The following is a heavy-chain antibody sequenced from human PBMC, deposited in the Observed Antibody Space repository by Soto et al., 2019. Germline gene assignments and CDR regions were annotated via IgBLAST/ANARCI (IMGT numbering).Heavy chain of an antibody. CDR1: GFTFSSYG. CDR3: ARDSSCWYGGFDY. J-gene: IGHJ4*02. CDR2: IWYDGSNK. Sequence: QVQLVESGGGVVQPGRSLRLSCAASGFTFSSYGMHWVRQAPGKGLEWVAVIWYDGSNKYYADSVKGRFTISGDNSKNTLYLQMNSLRAEDTAVYYCARDSSCWYGGFDYWGQGTLVTVSS. V-gene: IGHV3-33*01. D-gene: IGHD6-19*01.